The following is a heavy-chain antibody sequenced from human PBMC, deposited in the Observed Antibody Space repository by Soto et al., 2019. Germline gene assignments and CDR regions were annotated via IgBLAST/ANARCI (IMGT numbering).Heavy chain of an antibody. J-gene: IGHJ4*02. Sequence: QVQLQESGPGLVKPSQTLSLTCTVSGGSISSGDYYWSWIRQPPEKALEWIGYIYYSGSTYYNPSLKSRVTISVDTSKNQFSLKLSSVTAADTAVYYCARLTPGYSSGWFIDYWGQGTLVTVSS. CDR2: IYYSGST. V-gene: IGHV4-30-4*01. CDR3: ARLTPGYSSGWFIDY. D-gene: IGHD6-19*01. CDR1: GGSISSGDYY.